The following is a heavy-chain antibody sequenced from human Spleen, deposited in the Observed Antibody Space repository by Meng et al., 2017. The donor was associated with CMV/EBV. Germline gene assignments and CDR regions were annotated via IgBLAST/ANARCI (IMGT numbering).Heavy chain of an antibody. CDR1: GDSISSRAYY. Sequence: SETLSLTCTVSGDSISSRAYYWGWLRQPPGKGLESIGTMYYTGSTYYNPSLKSRVTISIDMSKNHFSLKLSSVTAADTAVYYCARDRPRYWTGGTHYGDSKGFYYYLMDVWGQGTTVTVSS. D-gene: IGHD2-8*02. J-gene: IGHJ6*02. CDR3: ARDRPRYWTGGTHYGDSKGFYYYLMDV. CDR2: MYYTGST. V-gene: IGHV4-39*07.